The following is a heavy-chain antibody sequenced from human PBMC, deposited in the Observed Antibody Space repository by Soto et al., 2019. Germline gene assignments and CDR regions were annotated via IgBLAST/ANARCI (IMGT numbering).Heavy chain of an antibody. V-gene: IGHV4-59*01. CDR3: ARAPYTAMVDY. D-gene: IGHD5-18*01. CDR2: IYYSGST. Sequence: SETLSLTCTVSGGSISSYYWSWIRQPPGKGLEWIGYIYYSGSTNYNPSLKSRVTISVDTSKNQFSLKLSSVTAADTAVYYCARAPYTAMVDYWGQGTLVTVSS. CDR1: GGSISSYY. J-gene: IGHJ4*02.